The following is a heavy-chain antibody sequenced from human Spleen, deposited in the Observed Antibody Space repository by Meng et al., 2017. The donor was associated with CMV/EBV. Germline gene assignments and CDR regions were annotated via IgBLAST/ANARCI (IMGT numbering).Heavy chain of an antibody. Sequence: SGPTLVKPTQTLTLTCTFSGFSLTTSGVGVGWIRQPPGKALEWLTLIYWNDDKRYSPSLKSRLTIAKDTSKNQVVLIMTNLDPVDTATYYCAHIIKRGGFHYWGQGTLVTVSS. CDR3: AHIIKRGGFHY. D-gene: IGHD2-15*01. CDR1: GFSLTTSGVG. V-gene: IGHV2-5*01. CDR2: IYWNDDK. J-gene: IGHJ4*02.